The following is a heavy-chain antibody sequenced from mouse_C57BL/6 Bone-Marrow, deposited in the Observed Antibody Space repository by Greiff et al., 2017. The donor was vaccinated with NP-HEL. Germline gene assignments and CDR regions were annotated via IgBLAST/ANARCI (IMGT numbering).Heavy chain of an antibody. V-gene: IGHV14-4*01. CDR1: GFNIKDDY. Sequence: VQLKESGAELVRPGASVKLSCTASGFNIKDDYMHWVKQRPEQGLEWIGWIDPENGDTEYASKFQGKATITADTSSNTAYLQLSSLTSEDTAVYYCTTDDYDGDFDYWGQGTTLTVSS. CDR2: IDPENGDT. J-gene: IGHJ2*01. D-gene: IGHD2-4*01. CDR3: TTDDYDGDFDY.